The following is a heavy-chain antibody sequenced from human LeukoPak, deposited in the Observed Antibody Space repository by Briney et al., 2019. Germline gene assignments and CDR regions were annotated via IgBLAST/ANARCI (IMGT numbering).Heavy chain of an antibody. CDR3: AREKIGLLWFREPSVGAFDI. V-gene: IGHV4-59*01. D-gene: IGHD3-10*01. J-gene: IGHJ3*02. CDR2: IYYSGST. CDR1: GGSISSYY. Sequence: PSETLSLTCTVSGGSISSYYWSWIRQPPGKGLEWIGYIYYSGSTNYNPSLKSRVTISVDTSKNQFSLKLSSVTAADTAVYYCAREKIGLLWFREPSVGAFDIWGQGTMVTVSS.